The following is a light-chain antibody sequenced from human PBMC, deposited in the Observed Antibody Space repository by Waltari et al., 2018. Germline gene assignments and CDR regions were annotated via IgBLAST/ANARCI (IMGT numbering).Light chain of an antibody. CDR1: QRLLYRSNNRNY. V-gene: IGKV4-1*01. J-gene: IGKJ2*01. CDR2: GAH. Sequence: DIVLTQSPDSLAVSLGERVTFNCKSSQRLLYRSNNRNYLAGYQQRAGQSPKRLIYGAHTGDMGVPGRGRVSGSGTDFTLTISSLQAEDGAIYDCQQYFTTPYTFGRGTKLEIK. CDR3: QQYFTTPYT.